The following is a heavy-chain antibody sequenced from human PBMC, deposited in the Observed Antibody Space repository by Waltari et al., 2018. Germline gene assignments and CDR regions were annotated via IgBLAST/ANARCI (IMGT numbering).Heavy chain of an antibody. V-gene: IGHV3-23*04. CDR2: SWGSGGRT. D-gene: IGHD6-13*01. CDR1: GFTFSRYS. Sequence: EVQLVESGGGLVKPGGSLRLSCAASGFTFSRYSINWVRQDPGKGLCGVADSWGSGGRTYYGDSVKGRCTITRDNSKNTLYLQMNSRRAEDTAVYYCARAYSGFDYWGQGTLVTVSS. CDR3: ARAYSGFDY. J-gene: IGHJ4*02.